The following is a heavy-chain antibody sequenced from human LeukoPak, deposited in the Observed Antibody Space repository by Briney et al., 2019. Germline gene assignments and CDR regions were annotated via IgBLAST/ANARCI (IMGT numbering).Heavy chain of an antibody. V-gene: IGHV3-23*01. J-gene: IGHJ3*02. CDR3: ANLVYCSGGSCYPTFDAFDI. Sequence: GGSLRLSCAASGFTFSSYAMSWVRQAPGKGLEWVSAISGSGGSTYYADSVKGRFTISRDNSKNTLYLQMNSLRAEDTAVYYCANLVYCSGGSCYPTFDAFDIWGQGTMVTVSS. CDR1: GFTFSSYA. CDR2: ISGSGGST. D-gene: IGHD2-15*01.